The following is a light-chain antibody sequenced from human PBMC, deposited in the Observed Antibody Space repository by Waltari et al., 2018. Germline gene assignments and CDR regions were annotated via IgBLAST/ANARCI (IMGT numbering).Light chain of an antibody. Sequence: QSALTQPASVSGSPGQSITISCTGASSDYYNYVCWYQHHPGKASKLMIYDVSNRPSGVSNRFSGSKSGSTASLTISGLQAEDEADYYCSVKRGSNTVVFGGGTKLTVL. V-gene: IGLV2-14*03. CDR3: SVKRGSNTVV. CDR2: DVS. J-gene: IGLJ2*01. CDR1: SSDYYNY.